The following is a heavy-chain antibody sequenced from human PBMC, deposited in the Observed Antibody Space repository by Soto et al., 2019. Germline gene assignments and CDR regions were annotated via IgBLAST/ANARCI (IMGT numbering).Heavy chain of an antibody. CDR2: IIAIFGTA. CDR1: GGTFSSYA. Sequence: QVQLVQSGAEVKKPGSSVKVSCKASGGTFSSYAISWVRQAPGQGLEWMGGIIAIFGTANYAQKFQGRVTITADASTSKDYRALSSLRSEDTAVYYCARGTSIQHIVVVVAVSRWRDFDTWGQGTMVTVSS. CDR3: ARGTSIQHIVVVVAVSRWRDFDT. V-gene: IGHV1-69*01. J-gene: IGHJ3*02. D-gene: IGHD2-15*01.